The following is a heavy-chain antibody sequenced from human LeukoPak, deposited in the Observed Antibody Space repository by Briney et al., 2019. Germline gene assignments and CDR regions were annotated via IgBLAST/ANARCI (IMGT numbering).Heavy chain of an antibody. V-gene: IGHV3-21*06. J-gene: IGHJ4*02. CDR3: ARLRRYTDSSGFFYYYDY. CDR2: INTVSSYI. CDR1: GFSFISYS. D-gene: IGHD3-22*01. Sequence: GGSLRLSCAASGFSFISYSFNWVRQAPGKGLEWVSSINTVSSYIYYADSLKGRFTISRDNAKNSVYLQMDSLRAEDSAVYYCARLRRYTDSSGFFYYYDYWGQGTLVTVSS.